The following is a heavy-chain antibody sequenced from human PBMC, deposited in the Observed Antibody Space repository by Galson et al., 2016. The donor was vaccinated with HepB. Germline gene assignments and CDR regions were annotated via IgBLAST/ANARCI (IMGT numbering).Heavy chain of an antibody. J-gene: IGHJ4*02. V-gene: IGHV4-31*03. D-gene: IGHD3-16*02. CDR1: GGSINYSGYY. CDR3: AGGDYFDASGYRCLFAG. CDR2: IYYNGSA. Sequence: TLSLTCSVSGGSINYSGYYWSWIRQHPGKDLEWIGNIYYNGSAYYNPSLTSRVTISLDTSKNQFSLRLRSVTAAETAVYYCAGGDYFDASGYRCLFAGWGQRTPVTVSS.